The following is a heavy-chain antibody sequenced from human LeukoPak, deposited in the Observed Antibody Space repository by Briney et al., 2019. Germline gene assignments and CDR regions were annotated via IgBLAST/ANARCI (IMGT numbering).Heavy chain of an antibody. CDR2: IHNGGSMT. D-gene: IGHD6-13*01. CDR3: ARSRSSSWYGDY. CDR1: GFTFNNYA. Sequence: PGGSLRLSCAASGFTFNNYAMTWVRQAPGKGLEWVSSIHNGGSMTYYADSVRGRFTLSRDNSKNTLYLQMNSLRAEDTAVYYCARSRSSSWYGDYWGQGTLVTVSS. J-gene: IGHJ4*02. V-gene: IGHV3-23*01.